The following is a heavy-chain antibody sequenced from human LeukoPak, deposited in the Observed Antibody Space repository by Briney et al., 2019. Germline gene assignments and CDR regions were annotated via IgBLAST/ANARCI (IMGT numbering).Heavy chain of an antibody. V-gene: IGHV3-66*01. J-gene: IGHJ2*01. D-gene: IGHD3-10*01. Sequence: SGGSLRLSCAASGFTVSSNYMSWVRQAPGKGLEWVSVIYSGGSTYYADSVKGRFTISRDNSKNTLYLQMNSLRAEDTAVYYCARAQGINYWYFDLWGRGTLVTVSS. CDR2: IYSGGST. CDR1: GFTVSSNY. CDR3: ARAQGINYWYFDL.